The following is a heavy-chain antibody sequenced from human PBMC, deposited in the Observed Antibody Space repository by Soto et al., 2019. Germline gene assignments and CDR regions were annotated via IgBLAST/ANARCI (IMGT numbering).Heavy chain of an antibody. CDR2: IYPGDFDT. Sequence: PGESLKISCESSGYSFTRNWIGWVRQMPGKGLEWMGIIYPGDFDTRYSPSFQGQVTISVDKSISTAYLQWRSLKASDTAMYYCARGHYDGFDIWGQGTLVTVSS. D-gene: IGHD1-26*01. CDR1: GYSFTRNW. V-gene: IGHV5-51*01. J-gene: IGHJ3*02. CDR3: ARGHYDGFDI.